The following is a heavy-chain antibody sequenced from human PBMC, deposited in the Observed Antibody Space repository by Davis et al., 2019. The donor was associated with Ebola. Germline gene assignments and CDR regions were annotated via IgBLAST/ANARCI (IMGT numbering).Heavy chain of an antibody. V-gene: IGHV3-74*01. CDR3: TGTVTTDVGPLDY. J-gene: IGHJ4*02. CDR2: INSDGSST. D-gene: IGHD4-17*01. CDR1: GFTFSSYW. Sequence: HTGGSLRLSCAASGFTFSSYWMHWVRQAPGKGLVWVSRINSDGSSTSYADSVKGRFTISRDNAKNTLYLQMNSLRAEDTAVYYCTGTVTTDVGPLDYWGQGTLVTVSS.